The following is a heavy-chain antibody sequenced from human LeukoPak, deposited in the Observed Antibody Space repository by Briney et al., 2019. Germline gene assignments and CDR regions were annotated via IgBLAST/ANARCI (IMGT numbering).Heavy chain of an antibody. CDR1: GYSISSGYY. Sequence: KPSETLSLTCAVSGYSISSGYYWGWIRQPPGKGLEWIGSIYHSGSTYYNPSLKSRVTMSVDTSKNQFSLKLRSLTAADTAVYYCAREMSKNDYISPFDYWGQGILLTVSS. J-gene: IGHJ4*02. CDR2: IYHSGST. D-gene: IGHD1-1*01. CDR3: AREMSKNDYISPFDY. V-gene: IGHV4-38-2*02.